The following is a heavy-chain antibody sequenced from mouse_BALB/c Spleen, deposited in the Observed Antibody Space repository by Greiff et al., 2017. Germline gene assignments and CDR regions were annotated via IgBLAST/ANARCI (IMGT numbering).Heavy chain of an antibody. CDR3: ARYDGYYSYAMDY. CDR2: INPGSGGT. D-gene: IGHD2-3*01. J-gene: IGHJ4*01. V-gene: IGHV1-54*01. CDR1: GYAFTNYL. Sequence: VQLQQSGAELVRPGTSVKVSCKASGYAFTNYLIEWVKQRPGQGLEWIGVINPGSGGTNYNEKFKGKATLTADKSSSTAYMQLSSLTSDDSAVYFCARYDGYYSYAMDYWGQGTSVTVSS.